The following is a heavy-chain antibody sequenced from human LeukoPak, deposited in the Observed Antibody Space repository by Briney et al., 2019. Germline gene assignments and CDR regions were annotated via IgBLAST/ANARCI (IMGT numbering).Heavy chain of an antibody. Sequence: GGSLRLSCAASGFTFSSYSMNWVRQAPGKGLEWVSYISSSSSTIYYADSVKGRFTISRDNSKNTLYLQMNSLRAEDTAVYYCAKDGSLARLDYWGQGTLVTVSS. V-gene: IGHV3-48*01. CDR1: GFTFSSYS. D-gene: IGHD3-10*01. J-gene: IGHJ4*02. CDR3: AKDGSLARLDY. CDR2: ISSSSSTI.